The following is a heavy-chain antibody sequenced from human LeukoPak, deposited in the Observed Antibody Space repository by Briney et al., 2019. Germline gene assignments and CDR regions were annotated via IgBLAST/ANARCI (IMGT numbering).Heavy chain of an antibody. CDR2: IHHSGST. V-gene: IGHV4-34*01. CDR3: ARARLGRCTNGICRYFDY. Sequence: SGGSLRLSCAASGFTFSSYAMSWVRQAPGKGLEWLGEIHHSGSTNYNPSLKRPVTLSVAASRNEVSLKVDSVTAADTAVYFCARARLGRCTNGICRYFDYWGQGSVVTVSS. J-gene: IGHJ4*02. CDR1: GFTFSSYA. D-gene: IGHD2-8*01.